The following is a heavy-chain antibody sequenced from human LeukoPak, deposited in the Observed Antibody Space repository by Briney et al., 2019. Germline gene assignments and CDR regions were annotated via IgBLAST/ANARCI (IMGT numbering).Heavy chain of an antibody. V-gene: IGHV3-7*01. Sequence: AXXXTFNMYWMXWVRQXPXXXLXXXAYINKDGSDKYYVDSVKGRFTVSRDNAKNSLYLQMNSLRAEDTAVYYCARDAGYGGNSDYWGQGTLVTVSS. J-gene: IGHJ4*02. CDR3: ARDAGYGGNSDY. CDR2: INKDGSDK. D-gene: IGHD4-23*01. CDR1: XXTFNMYW.